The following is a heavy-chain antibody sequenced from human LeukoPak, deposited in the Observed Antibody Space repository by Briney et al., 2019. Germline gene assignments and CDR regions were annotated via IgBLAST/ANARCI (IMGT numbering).Heavy chain of an antibody. CDR2: IIPIFGTA. CDR3: AGDVGGRSGFDY. CDR1: GGTFSSYA. J-gene: IGHJ4*02. V-gene: IGHV1-69*13. Sequence: SVKVSCKAPGGTFSSYAISWVRQAPGQGLEWMGGIIPIFGTANYAQKFQGRVTITADESTSTAYMELSSLRSEDTAVYYCAGDVGGRSGFDYWGQGTLVTVSS. D-gene: IGHD1-26*01.